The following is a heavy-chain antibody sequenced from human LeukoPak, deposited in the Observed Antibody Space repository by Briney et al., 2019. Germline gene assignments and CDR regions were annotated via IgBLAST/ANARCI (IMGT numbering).Heavy chain of an antibody. D-gene: IGHD3-10*01. V-gene: IGHV1-8*01. J-gene: IGHJ4*02. CDR1: GYTLTSYD. Sequence: AASVKVSCKASGYTLTSYDINWVRQATGQGLEWMGWMNPNSGNTGYAQKFQGRVTMTRNTSISTAYMELSSLRSEDTAVYYCARGRLVRGVSLYYFDYWGQGTLVTVSS. CDR2: MNPNSGNT. CDR3: ARGRLVRGVSLYYFDY.